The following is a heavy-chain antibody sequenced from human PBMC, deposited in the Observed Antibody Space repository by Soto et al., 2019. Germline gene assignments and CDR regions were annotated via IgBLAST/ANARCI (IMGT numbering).Heavy chain of an antibody. Sequence: EVQLLESGGGLVQPGGSLRLSCAASGFTFSSYAMSWVRQAPGKGLGWVSAISGSGGSTYFADSVKGRFTISRDNSKNTLYLQRNSLRAEDTPIYYCAKQKTTVTRYDAFDIWGQGTMVTVSS. V-gene: IGHV3-23*01. J-gene: IGHJ3*02. CDR3: AKQKTTVTRYDAFDI. CDR2: ISGSGGST. CDR1: GFTFSSYA. D-gene: IGHD4-17*01.